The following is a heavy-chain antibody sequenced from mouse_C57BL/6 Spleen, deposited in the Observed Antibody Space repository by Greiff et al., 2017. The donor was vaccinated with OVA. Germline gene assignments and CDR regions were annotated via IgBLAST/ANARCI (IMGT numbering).Heavy chain of an antibody. Sequence: EVKVEESGPGLVKPSQSLSLTCSVTGYSITSGYYWNWIRQFPGNKLEWMGYISYDGSNNYNPSLKNRISITRDTSKNQFFLKLNSVTTEDTATYYCARDLNWDAYWGQGTLVTVSA. CDR3: ARDLNWDAY. CDR2: ISYDGSN. J-gene: IGHJ3*01. CDR1: GYSITSGYY. V-gene: IGHV3-6*01. D-gene: IGHD4-1*01.